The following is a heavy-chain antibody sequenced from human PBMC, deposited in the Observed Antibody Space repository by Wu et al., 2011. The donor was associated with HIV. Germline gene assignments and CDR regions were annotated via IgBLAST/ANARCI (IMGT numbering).Heavy chain of an antibody. CDR2: ITPIFGTA. Sequence: QVHLVQSGAEVKTPGSSVKVSCKASGGTFSYYAISWVRQAPGQGLEWMGRITPIFGTANYVQKFQGRVTFTADKSSTTAYMELSSLRSEDTAVYYCTRDHRGYSYVSQSDYYYGMDVWGQGTTVTVSS. J-gene: IGHJ6*02. V-gene: IGHV1-69*14. D-gene: IGHD5-18*01. CDR3: TRDHRGYSYVSQSDYYYGMDV. CDR1: GGTFSYYA.